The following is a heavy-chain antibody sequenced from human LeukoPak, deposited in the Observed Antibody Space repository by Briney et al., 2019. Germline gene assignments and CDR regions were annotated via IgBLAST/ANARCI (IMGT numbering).Heavy chain of an antibody. V-gene: IGHV3-9*01. CDR1: GFTFDDYA. CDR3: ARDSVHGYYDSSGYSALFDQ. J-gene: IGHJ4*02. CDR2: ISWNSGSI. Sequence: GRSLRLSCAASGFTFDDYAMHWVRQAPGKGLEWVSGISWNSGSIGYADSVKGRFTISRDNAKNSLYLQMNSLRAEDTAVYYCARDSVHGYYDSSGYSALFDQWGQGTLVTVSS. D-gene: IGHD3-22*01.